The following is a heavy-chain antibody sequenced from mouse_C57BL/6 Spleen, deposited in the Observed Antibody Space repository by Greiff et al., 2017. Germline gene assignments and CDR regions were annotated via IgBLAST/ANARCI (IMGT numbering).Heavy chain of an antibody. CDR1: GYTFTSYW. CDR2: INPSNGGT. Sequence: QVQLQQPGTELVKPGASVRLSCKASGYTFTSYWMHWVKQRPGQGLEWIGNINPSNGGTNYNEKFKSKATLTVDKSSSTAYMQLSSLTSEDSAVYYCARFITTVVGSYYAMDYWGQGTSVTVSS. J-gene: IGHJ4*01. D-gene: IGHD1-1*01. V-gene: IGHV1-53*01. CDR3: ARFITTVVGSYYAMDY.